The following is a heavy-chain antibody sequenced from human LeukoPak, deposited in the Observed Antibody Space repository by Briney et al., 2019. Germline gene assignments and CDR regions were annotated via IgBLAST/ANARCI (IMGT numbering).Heavy chain of an antibody. Sequence: GGSLRLSCAASRGFTFSSNWMYWVRQAPGKGLVWVSRVNSDGSDTAYADSVKGRFTISRDNVNNILHLQMNSLRAEDTAVYYCAKDLDDSSGYPADFDYWGQGTLVTVSS. D-gene: IGHD3-22*01. V-gene: IGHV3-74*01. J-gene: IGHJ4*02. CDR2: VNSDGSDT. CDR3: AKDLDDSSGYPADFDY. CDR1: RGFTFSSNW.